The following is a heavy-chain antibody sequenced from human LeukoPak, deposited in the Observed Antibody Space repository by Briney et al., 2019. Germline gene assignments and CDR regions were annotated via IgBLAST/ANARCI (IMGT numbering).Heavy chain of an antibody. D-gene: IGHD2-15*01. CDR2: IYYSGST. V-gene: IGHV4-61*09. J-gene: IGHJ6*04. CDR1: GGSISSGSYY. Sequence: PSQTLSLTCTVSGGSISSGSYYWSWIRQPAGKGLEWIGYIYYSGSTYNNPSLKSRLTMSVDTTKNQFSLKLSSVTALDTAVYYCARSKGYSPVSYMDVWGKGTTVTVSS. CDR3: ARSKGYSPVSYMDV.